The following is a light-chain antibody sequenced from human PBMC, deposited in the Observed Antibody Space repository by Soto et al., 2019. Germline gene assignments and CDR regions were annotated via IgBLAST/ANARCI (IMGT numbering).Light chain of an antibody. V-gene: IGLV1-40*01. CDR1: SSNIGAGYD. CDR3: QSYDSSLSSSV. CDR2: GNR. Sequence: QSVLTQPPSVSGAPGQRVTISCTGSSSNIGAGYDVHWYQQLPGTAPKLLIHGNRNRPSGVPDRFSGSKSGTSASLAITGLQAEDAADYYCQSYDSSLSSSVFGGGTTLTVL. J-gene: IGLJ2*01.